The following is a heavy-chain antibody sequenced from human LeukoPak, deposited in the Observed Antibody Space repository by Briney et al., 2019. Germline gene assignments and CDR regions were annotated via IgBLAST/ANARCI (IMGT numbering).Heavy chain of an antibody. CDR2: FDPEDGET. D-gene: IGHD2-2*01. J-gene: IGHJ3*02. Sequence: ASVKVSCKASGYTFTSYGISWVRQAPGKGLEWMGGFDPEDGETIYAQKFQGRVTMTEDTSTDTAYMELSSLRSEDTAVYYCATGAYCGNTSCHDAFDIWGQGTMVTVSS. V-gene: IGHV1-24*01. CDR3: ATGAYCGNTSCHDAFDI. CDR1: GYTFTSYG.